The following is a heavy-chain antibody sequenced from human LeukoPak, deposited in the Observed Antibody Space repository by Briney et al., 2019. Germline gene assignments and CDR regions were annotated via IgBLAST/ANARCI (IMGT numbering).Heavy chain of an antibody. CDR3: TRASNLAFDI. CDR2: ISSSSSYI. Sequence: TGGSLRLSCAASGFTFSSYSMNWVRQAPGKGLEWVSSISSSSSYIYYADSVKGRFTISRDNAKNSLYLQMNSLRAEDTAVYYCTRASNLAFDIWGQGTMVTVSS. V-gene: IGHV3-21*01. CDR1: GFTFSSYS. J-gene: IGHJ3*02.